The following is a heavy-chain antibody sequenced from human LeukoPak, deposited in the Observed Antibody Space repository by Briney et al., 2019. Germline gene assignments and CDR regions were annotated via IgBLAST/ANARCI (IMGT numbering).Heavy chain of an antibody. D-gene: IGHD3-10*01. CDR2: IYYSGST. CDR1: GGSISSGGYY. J-gene: IGHJ6*04. Sequence: SETLSLTCTVSGGSISSGGYYWSWIRQPPGKGLDWLGNIYYSGSTYYNPSLKSRATISVDTSKNQFSLKLSSVTAADTAVYYCARGMVRGVRYYYYGMDVWGKGTTVTVSS. CDR3: ARGMVRGVRYYYYGMDV. V-gene: IGHV4-31*03.